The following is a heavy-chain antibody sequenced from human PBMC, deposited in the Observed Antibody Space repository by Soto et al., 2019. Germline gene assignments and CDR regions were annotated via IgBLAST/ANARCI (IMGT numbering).Heavy chain of an antibody. CDR1: GFTFSSYS. CDR3: ARTLLPRKTVLGYDILTGSAVDAFDI. CDR2: ISSSSSYI. V-gene: IGHV3-21*01. D-gene: IGHD3-9*01. Sequence: GGSLRLSCAASGFTFSSYSMNWVRQAPGKGLEWVSSISSSSSYIYYADSVKGRFTISRDNAKNSLYLQMNSLIAEDTAVYYCARTLLPRKTVLGYDILTGSAVDAFDIWGQGTMVTVSS. J-gene: IGHJ3*02.